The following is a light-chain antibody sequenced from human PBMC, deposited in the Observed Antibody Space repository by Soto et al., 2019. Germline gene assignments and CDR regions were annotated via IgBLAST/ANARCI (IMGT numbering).Light chain of an antibody. J-gene: IGLJ3*02. V-gene: IGLV2-23*02. CDR1: SSDIGGYDV. CDR3: CSFAGGTTFWL. CDR2: EVA. Sequence: QAVVTQPASVSGSPGQTITISWTGTSSDIGGYDVVSWYQQHPGKAPKLLIYEVAKRPSGVSNRFSGSKSGSTASLTVSGLHAEDEADYHCCSFAGGTTFWLFGGGTKVTAL.